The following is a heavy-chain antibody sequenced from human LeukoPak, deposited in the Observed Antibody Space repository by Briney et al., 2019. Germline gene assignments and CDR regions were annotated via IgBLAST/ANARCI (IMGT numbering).Heavy chain of an antibody. V-gene: IGHV3-30*02. CDR2: IRSAGNDK. Sequence: GGSLRLSCAASGFIFSDYGMHWVRQAPGKGLEWVAFIRSAGNDKYYADSMKGRFAISRDNSKNTLSLQMNSLRAEGTAVYYCAKDDPYYYDASGLFDYWGQGTLVTVSS. D-gene: IGHD3-22*01. CDR3: AKDDPYYYDASGLFDY. CDR1: GFIFSDYG. J-gene: IGHJ4*02.